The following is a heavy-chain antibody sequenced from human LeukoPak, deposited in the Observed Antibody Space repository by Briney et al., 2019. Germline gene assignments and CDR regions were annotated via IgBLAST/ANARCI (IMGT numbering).Heavy chain of an antibody. CDR3: STEMRSVALFDY. CDR1: GFTFSNGC. J-gene: IGHJ4*02. CDR2: IKSKIDGGTT. V-gene: IGHV3-15*01. Sequence: GGSLRLSCAASGFTFSNGCMIWVRQSPGKGLECVGGIKSKIDGGTTDYAAHVKGRFTISRDDSKDTLYLKMNSLKTEDTAVYYCSTEMRSVALFDYWGQGNLVTVSS. D-gene: IGHD6-19*01.